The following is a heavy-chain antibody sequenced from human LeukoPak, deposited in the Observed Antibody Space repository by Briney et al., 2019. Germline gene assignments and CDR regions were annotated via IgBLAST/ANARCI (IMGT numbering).Heavy chain of an antibody. CDR2: IRYDGSNK. J-gene: IGHJ4*02. CDR3: ARAFSGSRGY. D-gene: IGHD1-26*01. V-gene: IGHV3-30*02. CDR1: GFTFSSYG. Sequence: GGSLRLSCAASGFTFSSYGMHWVRQAPGKGLEWVAFIRYDGSNKYYADSVKGRFTISRDNAKNSLYLQMNSLRAEDTAVYYCARAFSGSRGYWGQGTLVTVSS.